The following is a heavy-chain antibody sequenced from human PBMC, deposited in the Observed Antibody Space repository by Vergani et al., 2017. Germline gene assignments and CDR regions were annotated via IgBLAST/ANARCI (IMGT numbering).Heavy chain of an antibody. J-gene: IGHJ6*03. CDR1: GGSVSSGSYY. CDR3: ARAQAHYDFWSGYYGGDYYYMDV. V-gene: IGHV4-61*10. D-gene: IGHD3-3*01. CDR2: IYYSGST. Sequence: QVQLQESGPGLVKPSETLSLTCTVSGGSVSSGSYYWSWIRQPAGKGLEWIGYIYYSGSTNYNPSLKSRVTISVDTSKNQFSLKLSSVTAADTAVYYCARAQAHYDFWSGYYGGDYYYMDVWGKGTTVTVSS.